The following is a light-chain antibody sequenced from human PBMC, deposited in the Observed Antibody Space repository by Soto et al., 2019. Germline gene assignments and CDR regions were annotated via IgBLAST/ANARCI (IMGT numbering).Light chain of an antibody. CDR3: AAWDDSLNGLV. Sequence: QSVLTQLPSASGTPGQRVTISCSGGSSNIGSNTVNWYQQLPGTAPKLLIYSNNQRPSGVPDRFSGSKSGTSASLAISGLQSEDEADYYCAAWDDSLNGLVFGTGTKVTVL. J-gene: IGLJ1*01. CDR2: SNN. CDR1: SSNIGSNT. V-gene: IGLV1-44*01.